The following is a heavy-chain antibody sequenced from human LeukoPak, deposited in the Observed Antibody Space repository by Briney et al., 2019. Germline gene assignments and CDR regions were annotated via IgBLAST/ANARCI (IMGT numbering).Heavy chain of an antibody. Sequence: GRSLRLSCAASGFTFSSYGMHWVRQAPGKGLEWVAVISYDGSNKHYADSVKGRFTISRDNSKNTLYLQMNSLRAEDTAVYYCAKEGYYDSSGWGNSMDVWGQGTTVTVSS. CDR1: GFTFSSYG. CDR2: ISYDGSNK. D-gene: IGHD3-22*01. J-gene: IGHJ6*02. CDR3: AKEGYYDSSGWGNSMDV. V-gene: IGHV3-30*18.